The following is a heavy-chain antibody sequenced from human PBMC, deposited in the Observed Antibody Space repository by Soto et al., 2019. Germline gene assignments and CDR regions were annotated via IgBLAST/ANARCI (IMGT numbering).Heavy chain of an antibody. CDR3: ARLFWSGYSPLYYFDY. D-gene: IGHD3-3*01. V-gene: IGHV4-30-4*08. J-gene: IGHJ4*02. CDR2: IKYSVSI. Sequence: SETLSLTCTVSGGSISSADYYWNWIRQPPGKGLEWIGYIKYSVSIYYNPSLKSRITISVDTSKNQFSLKLSSVTAADTAVYYCARLFWSGYSPLYYFDYWGQGTLVTVSS. CDR1: GGSISSADYY.